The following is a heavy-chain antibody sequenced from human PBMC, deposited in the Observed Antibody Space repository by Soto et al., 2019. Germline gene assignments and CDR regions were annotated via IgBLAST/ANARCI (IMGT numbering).Heavy chain of an antibody. J-gene: IGHJ6*02. CDR3: AREGPNYYGMDV. CDR1: GYTLTGNY. CDR2: INPNSGGT. Sequence: GASVKVSCKASGYTLTGNYMHWVRQAPGQGLEWMGWINPNSGGTNYAQKFQGWVTMTRDTSISTAYMELSRLRSDDTTVYYCAREGPNYYGMDVWGQGTTVTVSS. V-gene: IGHV1-2*04.